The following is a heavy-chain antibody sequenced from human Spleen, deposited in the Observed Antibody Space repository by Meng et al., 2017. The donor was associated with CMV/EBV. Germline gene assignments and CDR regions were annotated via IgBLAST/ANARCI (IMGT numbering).Heavy chain of an antibody. V-gene: IGHV1-69*02. CDR2: IIPILGIP. CDR1: GGTFSSYT. Sequence: SVKVSCKASGGTFSSYTINWVRQAPGQGLEWMGRIIPILGIPKYAQKFQGRLTITADKYTTTAYMELSSLTFEDTAVYFCATYLGGWADLDYWGQGSLVTVSS. D-gene: IGHD4-23*01. CDR3: ATYLGGWADLDY. J-gene: IGHJ4*02.